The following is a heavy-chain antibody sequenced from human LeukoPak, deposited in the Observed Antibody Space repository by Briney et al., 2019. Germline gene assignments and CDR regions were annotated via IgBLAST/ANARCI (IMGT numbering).Heavy chain of an antibody. Sequence: GGSLRLSCGASGFTFSSYSMNWVRQAPGKGLEWVSSISSSSSYIYYADSVKGRFTISRDNAKNSLYLQMNSLRAEDTAVYYCTRDRGDYYDSSGYRDYWGQGSLVTVSS. CDR1: GFTFSSYS. J-gene: IGHJ4*02. CDR2: ISSSSSYI. V-gene: IGHV3-21*01. D-gene: IGHD3-22*01. CDR3: TRDRGDYYDSSGYRDY.